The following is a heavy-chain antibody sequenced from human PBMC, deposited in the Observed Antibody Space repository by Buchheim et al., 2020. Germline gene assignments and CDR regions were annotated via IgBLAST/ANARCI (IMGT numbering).Heavy chain of an antibody. V-gene: IGHV3-23*01. Sequence: EVQLLESGGGLVQPGGSLRLSCAASGFTFSSYAMSWVRQAPGKGLEWVSAISGSGAGTYYADSVKGRFTISRDNSKNTLYLQMNSLRAEDTAVYYCAKTGYSSSWPPWYFDYWGQGTL. D-gene: IGHD6-13*01. CDR3: AKTGYSSSWPPWYFDY. J-gene: IGHJ4*02. CDR2: ISGSGAGT. CDR1: GFTFSSYA.